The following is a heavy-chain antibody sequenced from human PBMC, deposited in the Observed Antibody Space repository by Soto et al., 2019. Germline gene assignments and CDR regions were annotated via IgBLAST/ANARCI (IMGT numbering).Heavy chain of an antibody. D-gene: IGHD1-1*01. J-gene: IGHJ4*02. V-gene: IGHV1-3*01. CDR2: INAGNGDT. Sequence: ASVPVSCKASRYSFTTYALHWVRQAPGQRLEWMGWINAGNGDTKYSEKFQGRVTITRDTSANTAYMELSSLRSEDTSVYYCARDPGTGAALRAYHFDYWGQGTLVTVSS. CDR1: RYSFTTYA. CDR3: ARDPGTGAALRAYHFDY.